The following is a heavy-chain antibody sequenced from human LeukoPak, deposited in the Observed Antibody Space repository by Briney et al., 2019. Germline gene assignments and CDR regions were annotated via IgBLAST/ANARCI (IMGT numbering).Heavy chain of an antibody. Sequence: GRSLRLSCAASGFTFSYYAMHWVRQAPVKGLEWVAVISYEGSNEYYADSVKGRFTISRDNSKNTLSLQMNTLRPEDTAVYYCARPIDNGSGSYYFDYWGQGTLVTVSS. V-gene: IGHV3-30-3*01. CDR1: GFTFSYYA. CDR2: ISYEGSNE. J-gene: IGHJ4*02. D-gene: IGHD3-10*01. CDR3: ARPIDNGSGSYYFDY.